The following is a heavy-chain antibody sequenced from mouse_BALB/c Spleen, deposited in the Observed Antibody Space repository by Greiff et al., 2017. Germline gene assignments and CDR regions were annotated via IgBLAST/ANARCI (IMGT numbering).Heavy chain of an antibody. CDR3: ARDRSYYGNYEAMDY. CDR1: GFTFSSYA. V-gene: IGHV5-9-4*01. CDR2: ISSGGSYT. D-gene: IGHD2-10*01. J-gene: IGHJ4*01. Sequence: EVMLVESGGGLVKPGGSLKLSCAASGFTFSSYAMSWVRQSPEKRLEWVAEISSGGSYTYYPDTVTGRFTISRDNAKNTLYLEMSSLRSEDTAMYYCARDRSYYGNYEAMDYWGQGTSVTVSS.